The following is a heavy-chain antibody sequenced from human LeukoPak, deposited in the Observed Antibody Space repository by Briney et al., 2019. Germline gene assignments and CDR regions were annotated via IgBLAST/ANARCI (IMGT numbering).Heavy chain of an antibody. CDR3: ARGGDCGTTSCYYFDF. CDR2: VSTTGYYI. J-gene: IGHJ4*02. D-gene: IGHD2-2*01. V-gene: IGHV3-21*01. Sequence: PGGSLRLSCAASGFTFSGYSMNWCRQAPGKALEWVSSVSTTGYYIYYADSVKGRFSISRDNAKNSLYLQMNSLRAEDTAVYYCARGGDCGTTSCYYFDFWGQGTRVTVSS. CDR1: GFTFSGYS.